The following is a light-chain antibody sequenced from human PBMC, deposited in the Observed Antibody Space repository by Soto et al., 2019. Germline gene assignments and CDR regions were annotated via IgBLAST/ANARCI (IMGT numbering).Light chain of an antibody. J-gene: IGKJ1*01. V-gene: IGKV1-39*01. Sequence: DIQVTQSPSSLAASVGDRVTITCRASQNINNFLNWYQQRPGKTPKLVIFSASNLQSGVPSRFSGRGSGTDFTLTISSLQPEDFATYYCQQSYDPPRTFGQGTRVEIK. CDR1: QNINNF. CDR3: QQSYDPPRT. CDR2: SAS.